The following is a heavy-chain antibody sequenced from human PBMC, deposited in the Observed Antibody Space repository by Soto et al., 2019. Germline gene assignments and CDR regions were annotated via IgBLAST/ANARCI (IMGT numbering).Heavy chain of an antibody. D-gene: IGHD3-10*01. CDR2: IYTSGST. CDR3: ASGGLYGSADTGGVHDY. J-gene: IGHJ4*02. CDR1: GGSISSYY. V-gene: IGHV4-4*07. Sequence: SETLSLTCTVSGGSISSYYWSWIRQPAGKGLEWIGRIYTSGSTNYNPSLKSRVTMSVDTSKNQFSLKLSSVTAADTAVYYCASGGLYGSADTGGVHDYWGQGTLVTVSA.